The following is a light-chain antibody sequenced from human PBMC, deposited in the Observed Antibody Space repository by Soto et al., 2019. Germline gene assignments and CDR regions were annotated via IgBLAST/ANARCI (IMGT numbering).Light chain of an antibody. CDR3: SSYTTSSTYV. V-gene: IGLV2-14*03. Sequence: QSVLTQPASVSGSPGQSITISCTGTGSDVGGYSYISWYQHNPGRAPKLMIYDVSNRPSGVSDRFSGSKSGNTVSLTISRLQAEDEADYYCSSYTTSSTYVFGSGTKVTVL. CDR2: DVS. J-gene: IGLJ1*01. CDR1: GSDVGGYSY.